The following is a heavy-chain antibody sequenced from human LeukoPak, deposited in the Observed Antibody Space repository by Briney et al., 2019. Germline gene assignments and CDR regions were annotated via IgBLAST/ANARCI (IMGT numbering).Heavy chain of an antibody. D-gene: IGHD6-19*01. Sequence: ESPKLYCQGAGYSFTTFWIALVRQLPGEGLGWEGVIYPAGSDTRYSPSFKGLVTISADKSINTAYLQWSSLKASDTAVYYCARQRSSGWYIDFWGQGTLVTVSS. CDR2: IYPAGSDT. CDR3: ARQRSSGWYIDF. CDR1: GYSFTTFW. V-gene: IGHV5-51*01. J-gene: IGHJ4*02.